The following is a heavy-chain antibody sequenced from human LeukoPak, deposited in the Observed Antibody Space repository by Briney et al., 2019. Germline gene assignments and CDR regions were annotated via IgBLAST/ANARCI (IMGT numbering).Heavy chain of an antibody. CDR2: MNPNSGNT. CDR1: GYTFTSYD. V-gene: IGHV1-8*03. Sequence: AASVTVSCKASGYTFTSYDINWVRQATGQGLEWMGWMNPNSGNTGYAQKFQGRVTITRNTSISTAYMELSSLRSEDTAVYYCARSSSYYYYYMDVWGKGTTVTVSS. D-gene: IGHD6-6*01. CDR3: ARSSSYYYYYMDV. J-gene: IGHJ6*03.